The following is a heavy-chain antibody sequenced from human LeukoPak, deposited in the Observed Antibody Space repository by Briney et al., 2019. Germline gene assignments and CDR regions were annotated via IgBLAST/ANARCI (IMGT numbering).Heavy chain of an antibody. Sequence: GGSLRLSCAASGFTFSNAWMSWVRQAPGKGLEWVGRIKSKTDGGTTDYAAPVKGRFTTSRDDSKNTLYLQMNSLKTEDTAVYYCTTGDIVVVINGEPWGQGTLVTVSS. J-gene: IGHJ5*02. CDR1: GFTFSNAW. D-gene: IGHD3-22*01. V-gene: IGHV3-15*01. CDR3: TTGDIVVVINGEP. CDR2: IKSKTDGGTT.